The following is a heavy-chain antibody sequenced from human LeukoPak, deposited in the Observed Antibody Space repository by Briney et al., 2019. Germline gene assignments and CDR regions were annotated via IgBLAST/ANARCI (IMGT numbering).Heavy chain of an antibody. V-gene: IGHV3-9*01. CDR1: GFTFDDYA. J-gene: IGHJ5*02. Sequence: GRSLRLSCAASGFTFDDYAMHWVRQAPGKGLEWVSGISWNSGSIGYADSVKGRFTISRDNAKNSLYLQMNSLRAEDTALYYSAKDDDPWGQGTLVTVSS. CDR2: ISWNSGSI. CDR3: AKDDDP.